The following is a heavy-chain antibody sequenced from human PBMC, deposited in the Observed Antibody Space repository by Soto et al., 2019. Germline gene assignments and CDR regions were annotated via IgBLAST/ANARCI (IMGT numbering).Heavy chain of an antibody. CDR1: GGSISSDANF. Sequence: TLSLTCTVSGGSISSDANFWSWIRQLPGRGLEWIGYISYTGRTYYTPSLNSRLTISLDTSKNLFSLRLSAVTAADTAVYFCARSSFSSSSSWFDPWGQGTLVTVSS. CDR3: ARSSFSSSSSWFDP. CDR2: ISYTGRT. V-gene: IGHV4-31*03. J-gene: IGHJ5*02. D-gene: IGHD6-6*01.